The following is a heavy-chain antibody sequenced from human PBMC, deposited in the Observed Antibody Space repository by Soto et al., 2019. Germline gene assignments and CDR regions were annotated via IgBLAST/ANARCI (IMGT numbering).Heavy chain of an antibody. V-gene: IGHV1-18*01. CDR1: GYPFSSYG. CDR2: IRPYNGYT. Sequence: ASVKVSCKASGYPFSSYGFIWVRQAPGQGLEWIAWIRPYNGYTKYAQKFQGRVTLTTDTSTATVYMELRSLRSDDTAVYYCAREGAVPGTDFWGQGTKVTVSS. J-gene: IGHJ4*02. CDR3: AREGAVPGTDF. D-gene: IGHD6-19*01.